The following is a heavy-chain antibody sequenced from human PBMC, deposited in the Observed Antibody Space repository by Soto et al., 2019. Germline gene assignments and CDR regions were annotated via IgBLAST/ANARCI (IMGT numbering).Heavy chain of an antibody. D-gene: IGHD4-17*01. CDR2: ISGSGSST. V-gene: IGHV3-23*01. CDR1: RFSFSTYA. CDR3: GKSTRQYGDRVSFDY. Sequence: EVQLLESGGGLVQPGGSLRLSCAASRFSFSTYAMSWVRQAPGKGLEWVSSISGSGSSTYYADSVKGRFTISRDNSQNTLYLQMRGLRAEDTAVYYCGKSTRQYGDRVSFDYWGQGSLVTVSS. J-gene: IGHJ4*02.